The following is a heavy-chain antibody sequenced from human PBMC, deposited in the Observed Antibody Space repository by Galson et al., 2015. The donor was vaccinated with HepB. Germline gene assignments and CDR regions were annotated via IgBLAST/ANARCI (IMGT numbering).Heavy chain of an antibody. CDR2: IYSGGST. Sequence: SLRLSCAASGFTVSSNYMSWVRQAPGKGLEWVSVIYSGGSTYYADSVKGRFTISRDNSKNTLYLQMNSLRAEDTAVYYCASQVAVPIPYYYYYYMDVWGKGTTVTVSS. CDR1: GFTVSSNY. V-gene: IGHV3-53*01. CDR3: ASQVAVPIPYYYYYYMDV. J-gene: IGHJ6*03. D-gene: IGHD6-19*01.